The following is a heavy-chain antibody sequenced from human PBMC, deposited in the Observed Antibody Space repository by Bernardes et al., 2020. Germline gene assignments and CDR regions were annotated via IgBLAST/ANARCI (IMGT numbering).Heavy chain of an antibody. CDR3: ARDLYCSSTSCYYYGMDV. J-gene: IGHJ6*04. CDR2: INPNSGGT. V-gene: IGHV1-2*06. D-gene: IGHD2-2*01. Sequence: ASVKVSCKASGYTFTGYYMHWVRQAPGQGLEWMGRINPNSGGTNYAQKFQGRVTMTRDTSISTAYMELSRLRSDDTAVYYCARDLYCSSTSCYYYGMDVWGKGTTVTVSS. CDR1: GYTFTGYY.